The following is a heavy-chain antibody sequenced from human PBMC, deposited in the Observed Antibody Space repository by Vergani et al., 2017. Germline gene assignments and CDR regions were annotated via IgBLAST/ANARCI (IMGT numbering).Heavy chain of an antibody. CDR1: GFTFSSYG. J-gene: IGHJ4*02. Sequence: VQLVESGGGLVQPGGSLRLSCAASGFTFSSYGMHWVRQAPGKGLEWVAVIWYDGSNKYYADSVKGRFTISRDNSKNTLYLQMNSLRAEDTAVYYCARDFDGSGSPVYWGQGTLVTVSS. D-gene: IGHD3-10*01. CDR2: IWYDGSNK. CDR3: ARDFDGSGSPVY. V-gene: IGHV3-33*01.